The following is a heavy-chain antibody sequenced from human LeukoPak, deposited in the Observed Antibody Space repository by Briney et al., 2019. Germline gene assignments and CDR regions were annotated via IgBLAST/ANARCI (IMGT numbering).Heavy chain of an antibody. CDR3: ARAAAGTKSWYYFDY. Sequence: SQTLSLTCTVSGDSINGCDNYWSWPRQPPGKGLEWIGYIHHSGRAYYNPSLKSRGYISVVLSENPMSLSLNSLTAADSAVYYCARAAAGTKSWYYFDYWGQGILVIVSS. D-gene: IGHD6-19*01. CDR2: IHHSGRA. CDR1: GDSINGCDNY. V-gene: IGHV4-30-4*01. J-gene: IGHJ4*02.